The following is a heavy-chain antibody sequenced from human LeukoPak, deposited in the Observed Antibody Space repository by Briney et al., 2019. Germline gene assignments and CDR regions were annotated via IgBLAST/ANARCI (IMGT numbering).Heavy chain of an antibody. Sequence: SETLSLTCTVSGGSIGSGGYYWRWIRQHPGKGLEWIGYIYYSGSTYYDPSLKSRVTISVDTSKNQFSLKLSSVTAADTAVYYCARDRVTTVTRYYYYYGMDVWGKGTTVTVSA. CDR2: IYYSGST. J-gene: IGHJ6*04. CDR3: ARDRVTTVTRYYYYYGMDV. V-gene: IGHV4-31*03. CDR1: GGSIGSGGYY. D-gene: IGHD4-17*01.